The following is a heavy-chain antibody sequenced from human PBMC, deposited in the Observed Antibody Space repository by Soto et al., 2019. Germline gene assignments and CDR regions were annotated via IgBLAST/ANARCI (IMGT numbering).Heavy chain of an antibody. D-gene: IGHD1-1*01. CDR2: IIPILGIA. Sequence: SGKVSCKASGGTFSSYTISWVRQAPGQGLEWMGRIIPILGIANYAQKFQGRVTITADKSTSTAYMELCSLRSEDTAVYYCATPFTTGTRDVDAFDIWGQGTMVTVSS. CDR3: ATPFTTGTRDVDAFDI. CDR1: GGTFSSYT. V-gene: IGHV1-69*02. J-gene: IGHJ3*02.